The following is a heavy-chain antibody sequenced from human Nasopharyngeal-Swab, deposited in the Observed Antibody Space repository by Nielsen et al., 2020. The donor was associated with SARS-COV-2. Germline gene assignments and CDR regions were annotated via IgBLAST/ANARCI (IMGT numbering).Heavy chain of an antibody. CDR2: ISFNNGNT. J-gene: IGHJ5*02. CDR1: GYTFTSYG. V-gene: IGHV1-18*01. D-gene: IGHD6-6*01. Sequence: ASVKVSCKASGYTFTSYGISWVRQAPGQGLEWIGLISFNNGNTNYAQSLEGRITMTTDTSTSTAYLELRSLRSDDTAVYYCARDSDFLGNSSRFDPWGQGTLVTVAS. CDR3: ARDSDFLGNSSRFDP.